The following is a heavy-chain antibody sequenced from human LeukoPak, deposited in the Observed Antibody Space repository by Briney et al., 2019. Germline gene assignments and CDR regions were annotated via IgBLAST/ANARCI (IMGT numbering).Heavy chain of an antibody. V-gene: IGHV4-59*02. D-gene: IGHD3-22*01. Sequence: PSETLSLTCIVSGGAVSGYYWSWIRQPPGKGLEWMGYIYYSGSTDYNPSLKSRLTMSIDTSKNQFSLRLSSVTAADTAVYYCARVGDSSGYSVFDSWGQGTLVTVSS. CDR2: IYYSGST. J-gene: IGHJ4*02. CDR3: ARVGDSSGYSVFDS. CDR1: GGAVSGYY.